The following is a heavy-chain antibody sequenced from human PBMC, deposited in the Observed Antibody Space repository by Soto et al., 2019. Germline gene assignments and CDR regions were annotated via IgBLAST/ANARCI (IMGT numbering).Heavy chain of an antibody. CDR3: ANNTYDSSFYYYNY. D-gene: IGHD3-22*01. J-gene: IGHJ4*02. V-gene: IGHV3-23*01. CDR1: GFTFSSYA. Sequence: GGSLRLSCAASGFTFSSYAMSWVRQAPGKGLEWVSDISGSGGSTYYADSVKGRFTISRDNSKNTLYLQMNSLRAEDTAVYYCANNTYDSSFYYYNYWGQGTLVTVSS. CDR2: ISGSGGST.